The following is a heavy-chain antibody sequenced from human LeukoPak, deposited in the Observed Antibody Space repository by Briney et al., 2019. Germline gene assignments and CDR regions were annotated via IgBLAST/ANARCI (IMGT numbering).Heavy chain of an antibody. D-gene: IGHD6-19*01. V-gene: IGHV3-11*06. J-gene: IGHJ4*02. CDR1: GFTFSDYY. CDR3: AREAVAGTGFDY. CDR2: ISTTSGFR. Sequence: GGSLRLSCAASGFTFSDYYMTWIRRAPGKGLEWVSYISTTSGFRNYADSVKGRFTISRDNAKNSLYLQMNSLRAEDTAVYYCAREAVAGTGFDYWGQGTLVTVSS.